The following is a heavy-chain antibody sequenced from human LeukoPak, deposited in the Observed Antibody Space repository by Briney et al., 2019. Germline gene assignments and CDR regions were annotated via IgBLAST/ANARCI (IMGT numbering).Heavy chain of an antibody. CDR1: AFAFSNYA. CDR2: IEGDGSKT. CDR3: AKDFRARNGVYDAFDI. D-gene: IGHD1-1*01. J-gene: IGHJ3*02. V-gene: IGHV3-23*01. Sequence: GGALRLSFAASAFAFSNYAMTWVRPAPGKGLEWVSTIEGDGSKTHYADSVKGRFTISRDNSKNTLSLQMNGLSAEDTALYYCAKDFRARNGVYDAFDIWGQGTMVTVSS.